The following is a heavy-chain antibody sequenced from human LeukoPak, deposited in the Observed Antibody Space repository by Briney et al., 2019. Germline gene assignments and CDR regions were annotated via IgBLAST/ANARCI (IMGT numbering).Heavy chain of an antibody. D-gene: IGHD3-10*01. J-gene: IGHJ4*02. Sequence: PGGSLRLSCAASGFTFSSYGMHWVRQAPGKGLEWVTFIRYDGSRKYYADSVKGRITISRDNSKNTLYLQMDSLRAEDTATYFCAKDSGILWFAEGSWVDSWGQGTLVTVSS. V-gene: IGHV3-30*02. CDR2: IRYDGSRK. CDR1: GFTFSSYG. CDR3: AKDSGILWFAEGSWVDS.